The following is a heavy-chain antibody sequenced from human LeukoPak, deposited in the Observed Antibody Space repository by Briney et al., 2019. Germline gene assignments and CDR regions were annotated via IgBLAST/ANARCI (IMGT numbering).Heavy chain of an antibody. CDR3: VRGGTYYLPY. J-gene: IGHJ4*02. Sequence: HSETLSLTCAVSGVSITDNWWSWVRQPPGKGLEWIGEILHTGPTNFNPSLKSRVTISMDKSKNQLSLRLNSVTAADTAIYYCVRGGTYYLPYWGQGVLVTVSS. D-gene: IGHD1-26*01. CDR1: GVSITDNW. CDR2: ILHTGPT. V-gene: IGHV4-4*02.